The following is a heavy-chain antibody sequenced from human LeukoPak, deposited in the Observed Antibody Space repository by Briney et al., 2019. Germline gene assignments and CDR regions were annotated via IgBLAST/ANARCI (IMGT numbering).Heavy chain of an antibody. CDR2: IFYSGST. CDR1: GGSISSYY. V-gene: IGHV4-59*08. Sequence: SETPSLTCSVSGGSISSYYWSCIRQPPGKGLEWIGYIFYSGSTNYNPSLKSRVTISLDTSKNQFSLKLSSVTAADTAVYYCATQARIVGATGYFDYWGQGTLVTVSS. D-gene: IGHD1-26*01. J-gene: IGHJ4*02. CDR3: ATQARIVGATGYFDY.